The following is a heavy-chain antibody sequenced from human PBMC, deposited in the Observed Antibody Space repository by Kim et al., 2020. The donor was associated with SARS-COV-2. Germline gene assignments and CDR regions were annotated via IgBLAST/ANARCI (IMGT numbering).Heavy chain of an antibody. CDR2: IYPGDSET. J-gene: IGHJ4*02. V-gene: IGHV5-51*01. CDR3: LRLERAGSFLDS. CDR1: GYTFTNFW. Sequence: GESLKISCKASGYTFTNFWIGWVRQMPGKGLEWLGIIYPGDSETRYSPSFQGHITISADNSITTAYLQWGSLRASDTALYYCLRLERAGSFLDSWGQG. D-gene: IGHD6-13*01.